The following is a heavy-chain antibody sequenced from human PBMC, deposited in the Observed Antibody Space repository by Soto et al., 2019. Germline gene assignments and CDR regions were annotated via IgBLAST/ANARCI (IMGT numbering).Heavy chain of an antibody. CDR2: FDPEDGET. CDR3: AIVPDQKYGNY. J-gene: IGHJ4*02. V-gene: IGHV1-24*01. D-gene: IGHD4-17*01. Sequence: QAHGKGLEWMGGFDPEDGETIYAQKFQGRVTMTEDTSTDTAYMELSSLRSEYTAVYYCAIVPDQKYGNYWGQGSLVIVSS.